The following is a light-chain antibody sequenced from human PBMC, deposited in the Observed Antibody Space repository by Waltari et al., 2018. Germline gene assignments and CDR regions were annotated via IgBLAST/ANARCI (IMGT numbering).Light chain of an antibody. V-gene: IGKV3-20*01. CDR2: GAS. CDR1: QSVTSSH. CDR3: QQYGSSPRT. Sequence: EIVLTQSPGTLSLSPGESATLSCRASQSVTSSHLAWYQQKPGQAPRLLIYGASSRATDIPDRFSGSVSGTDFTLTSSSLEAEDFAVYYCQQYGSSPRTFGQGTKVEIK. J-gene: IGKJ1*01.